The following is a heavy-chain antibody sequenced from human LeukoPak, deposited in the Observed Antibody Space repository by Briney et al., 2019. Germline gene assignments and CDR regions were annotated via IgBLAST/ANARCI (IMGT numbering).Heavy chain of an antibody. J-gene: IGHJ5*02. V-gene: IGHV4-4*09. Sequence: PSETLSLTCTVSGGSISGNYWSWIRQPPGQGLEWTAYIHSSGYTNYNPSLKSRDTISVDTSNNQFSLKVTSVTAADTAMYYCTKRQGPTSGSYDYFDPWGQGALVTVSS. CDR1: GGSISGNY. CDR2: IHSSGYT. CDR3: TKRQGPTSGSYDYFDP. D-gene: IGHD1-26*01.